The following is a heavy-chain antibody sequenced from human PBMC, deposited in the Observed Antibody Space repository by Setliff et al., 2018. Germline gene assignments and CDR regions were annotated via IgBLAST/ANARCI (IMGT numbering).Heavy chain of an antibody. D-gene: IGHD5-12*01. V-gene: IGHV3-74*01. J-gene: IGHJ4*02. CDR3: AKDRRERVATIADS. CDR2: INSDGSST. Sequence: ETLSLTCTVSGHSISSASYWMHWVRQAPGKGLVWVSRINSDGSSTSYADSVKGRFTISRDNAKNTLYLQMNSLKTEDAAIYYCAKDRRERVATIADSWGQGTLVTVSS. CDR1: GHSISSASYW.